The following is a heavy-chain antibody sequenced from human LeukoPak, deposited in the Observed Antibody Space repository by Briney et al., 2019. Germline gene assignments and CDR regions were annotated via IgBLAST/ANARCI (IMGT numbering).Heavy chain of an antibody. J-gene: IGHJ3*02. V-gene: IGHV4-34*01. CDR3: ARQGRKITMIVVVRPRGAFDI. D-gene: IGHD3-22*01. CDR1: GGSFSGYY. Sequence: SETLSLTCAVYGGSFSGYYWSWIRQPPGKGLEWIGEINHSGSTNYNPSLKSRVTISVDTSKNQFSLKLSSVTAADTAVYYCARQGRKITMIVVVRPRGAFDIWGQGTMVTVSS. CDR2: INHSGST.